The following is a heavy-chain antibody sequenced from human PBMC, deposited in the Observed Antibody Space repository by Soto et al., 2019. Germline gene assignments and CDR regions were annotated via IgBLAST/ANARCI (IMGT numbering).Heavy chain of an antibody. J-gene: IGHJ5*02. CDR3: ARVRGCISTSCYYWFDP. Sequence: SVKVSCKASGGTFSSYAISWVRQAPGQGLEWMGGIIPIFGTANYAQKFQGRVTITADESTSTAYMELSSLRSEDTAVYYCARVRGCISTSCYYWFDPWCQGTLVNVSS. CDR1: GGTFSSYA. D-gene: IGHD2-2*01. V-gene: IGHV1-69*13. CDR2: IIPIFGTA.